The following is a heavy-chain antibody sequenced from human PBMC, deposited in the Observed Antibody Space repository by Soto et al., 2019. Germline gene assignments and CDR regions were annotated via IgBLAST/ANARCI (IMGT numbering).Heavy chain of an antibody. D-gene: IGHD3-22*01. CDR3: ARGCYFDSSNYLAY. V-gene: IGHV1-3*01. CDR2: INPGNGNT. J-gene: IGHJ4*02. CDR1: GYTFTSYG. Sequence: ASVKVSCKASGYTFTSYGINWVRQAPGRGLEWMGWINPGNGNTKYSQQFQGRVIIDRDTSASTAYMELSSLRPEDTAVYYCARGCYFDSSNYLAYWGLGTLVTVSS.